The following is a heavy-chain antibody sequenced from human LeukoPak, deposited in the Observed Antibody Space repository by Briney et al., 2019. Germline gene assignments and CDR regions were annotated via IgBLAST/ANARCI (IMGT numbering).Heavy chain of an antibody. Sequence: GSLRLSCAASGFTFSSYSMNWIRQPPGKGLEWIGEINHSGSTNYNPSLKSRVTISVDTSKNQFSLKLSSVTAADTAVYYCARHSPPFDYWGQGTLVTVSS. CDR1: GFTFSSYS. V-gene: IGHV4-34*01. CDR3: ARHSPPFDY. J-gene: IGHJ4*02. CDR2: INHSGST.